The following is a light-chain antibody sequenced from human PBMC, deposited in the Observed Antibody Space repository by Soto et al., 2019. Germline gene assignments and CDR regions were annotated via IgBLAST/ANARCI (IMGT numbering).Light chain of an antibody. Sequence: DIVMTQSPDSLAVSLGERATINCKSSQSVLYSSNNKNYLAWYQQKPGQPPKLLIYWASTRESGVPDRFSGSGSGTDFTLTISSLQAEDVAVYYCQQYYRTLTFGGGTKVDIK. CDR3: QQYYRTLT. J-gene: IGKJ4*01. V-gene: IGKV4-1*01. CDR2: WAS. CDR1: QSVLYSSNNKNY.